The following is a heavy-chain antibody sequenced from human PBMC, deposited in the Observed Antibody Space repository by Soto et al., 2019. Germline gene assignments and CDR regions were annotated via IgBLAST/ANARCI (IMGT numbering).Heavy chain of an antibody. CDR2: ITSDGRTT. J-gene: IGHJ2*01. V-gene: IGHV3-74*01. D-gene: IGHD6-13*01. Sequence: GSLILSCAASGXTLSSYWMHWVRRAPGKGLVWLARITSDGRTTKYADSVKGRFTVSRDSAKNTLYLQMNSLRVEDTAVYYRAGAHGGYRSPFDLWGRGTLGTVSS. CDR1: GXTLSSYW. CDR3: AGAHGGYRSPFDL.